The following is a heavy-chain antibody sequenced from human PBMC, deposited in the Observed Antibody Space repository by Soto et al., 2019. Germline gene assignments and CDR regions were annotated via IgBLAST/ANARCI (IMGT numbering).Heavy chain of an antibody. CDR1: GFTFSSYA. CDR3: ATSHAFYYGSSGYYFSGMDV. D-gene: IGHD3-22*01. Sequence: GGSLRLSCAASGFTFSSYAMHWVRQAPGKGLEWVAVISYDGSNKYYADSVKGRFTISRDNSKNTLYLQMNSLRAEDTAVYYCATSHAFYYGSSGYYFSGMDVWGQGTTVTVSS. V-gene: IGHV3-30-3*01. CDR2: ISYDGSNK. J-gene: IGHJ6*02.